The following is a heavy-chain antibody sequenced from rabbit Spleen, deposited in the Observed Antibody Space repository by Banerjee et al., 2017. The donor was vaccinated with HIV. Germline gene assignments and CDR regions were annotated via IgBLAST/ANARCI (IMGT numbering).Heavy chain of an antibody. CDR3: ARPDFTGGAVSIGYTRLDL. J-gene: IGHJ3*01. CDR2: IDAGSSGFT. Sequence: QSLEESAGDLVKPGASLTLTCTASGVSFSISSYMCWVRQAPGKGLEWIACIDAGSSGFTYFATWAKGRFTISKTSSTTVALQMTRLTAADTATYFCARPDFTGGAVSIGYTRLDLWGQGTLVTVS. D-gene: IGHD1-1*01. V-gene: IGHV1S40*01. CDR1: GVSFSISSY.